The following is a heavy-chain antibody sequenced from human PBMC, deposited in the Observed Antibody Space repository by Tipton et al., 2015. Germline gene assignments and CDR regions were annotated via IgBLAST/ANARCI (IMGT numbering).Heavy chain of an antibody. J-gene: IGHJ6*02. CDR2: IFPGDSDT. CDR1: GYSFSSHW. CDR3: ARSSRVLQWPAYGMDV. D-gene: IGHD6-19*01. Sequence: VQLVQSGAEVKKPGESLKISCKGSGYSFSSHWIGWVRQMPGKGLEWMGIIFPGDSDTRYSPSFEGQVTISADKSFSTAYLQWSSLKASDTAIYYCARSSRVLQWPAYGMDVWGRGTTVTVSS. V-gene: IGHV5-51*01.